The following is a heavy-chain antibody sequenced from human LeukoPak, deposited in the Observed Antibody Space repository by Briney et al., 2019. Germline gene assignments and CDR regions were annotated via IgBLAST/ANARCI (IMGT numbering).Heavy chain of an antibody. D-gene: IGHD3-3*01. Sequence: ASVKVSCKASGYTFTSYGISWVRQAPGQGLEWMGWISAYNGNTNYAQKLQGRVTMTTDTSTSTAYMELRSLRSDDTAVYYCARDNPYYDFWSGNRYYYGMDVWGQGTTLTVSS. CDR2: ISAYNGNT. CDR3: ARDNPYYDFWSGNRYYYGMDV. CDR1: GYTFTSYG. V-gene: IGHV1-18*01. J-gene: IGHJ6*02.